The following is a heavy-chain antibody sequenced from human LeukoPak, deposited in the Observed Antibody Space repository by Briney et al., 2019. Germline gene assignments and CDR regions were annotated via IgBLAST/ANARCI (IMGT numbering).Heavy chain of an antibody. Sequence: GGSLRLSCSASGFTFSSYAMHWVRQAPGRGLEWVAHIKQDGSQEYYVDSVKGRFTISRDSAKNSLYLQMNSLRAEDTALYYCVRNNAMDVWGQGTTVIVSS. CDR2: IKQDGSQE. V-gene: IGHV3-7*03. CDR3: VRNNAMDV. J-gene: IGHJ6*02. CDR1: GFTFSSYA. D-gene: IGHD2-8*01.